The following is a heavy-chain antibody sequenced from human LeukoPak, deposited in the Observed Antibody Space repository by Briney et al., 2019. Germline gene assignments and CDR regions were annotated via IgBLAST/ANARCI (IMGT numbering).Heavy chain of an antibody. Sequence: SQTLSLTCTVSGGSISSGSYYWSWFRQPAGKGLEWIGRIYTSGSTNYNPSLKSRVTMSVDTSKNQFSLKLSSVTAADTAVYYCASSYYDSSGYYSVDYWGQGTLVTVSS. CDR1: GGSISSGSYY. CDR2: IYTSGST. J-gene: IGHJ4*02. V-gene: IGHV4-61*02. CDR3: ASSYYDSSGYYSVDY. D-gene: IGHD3-22*01.